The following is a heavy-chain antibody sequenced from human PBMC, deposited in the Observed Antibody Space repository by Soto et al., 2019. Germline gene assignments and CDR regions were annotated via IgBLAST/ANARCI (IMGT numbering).Heavy chain of an antibody. D-gene: IGHD1-20*01. Sequence: QVQVVESGGGVVQPGRSLRLSCAASGFTFSSYSMHWVRQAPGKGLEWVAVIWYDGSNEYYADSVKGRFTISRDNSKNTLYLQMNSLRAEDTAMYYCARDVPVYNRPYHMDVWGKGTTVTVSS. V-gene: IGHV3-33*01. CDR3: ARDVPVYNRPYHMDV. CDR2: IWYDGSNE. CDR1: GFTFSSYS. J-gene: IGHJ6*03.